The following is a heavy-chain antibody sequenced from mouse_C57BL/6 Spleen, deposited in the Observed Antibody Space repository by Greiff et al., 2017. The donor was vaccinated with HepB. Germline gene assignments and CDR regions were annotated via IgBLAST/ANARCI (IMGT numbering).Heavy chain of an antibody. CDR1: GFSFTSYA. V-gene: IGHV2-9-1*01. CDR2: IWTGGGT. CDR3: ARNWDGYAMDY. J-gene: IGHJ4*01. Sequence: VQLQQSGPGLGAPSQRLSITCTVSGFSFTSYAISWVRQPPGKGLEWLGVIWTGGGTNYNSALKSRLSISKDNSKGQVFLKINSLQTDDTARYDGARNWDGYAMDYWGQGTSVTVSS. D-gene: IGHD4-1*01.